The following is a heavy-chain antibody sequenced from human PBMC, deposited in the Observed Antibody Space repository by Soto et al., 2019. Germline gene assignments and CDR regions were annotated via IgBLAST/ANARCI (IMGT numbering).Heavy chain of an antibody. V-gene: IGHV3-30*03. Sequence: VGSLRLSCAASGFTFNNYGIHWVRQAPGKGLEWVALISFDGRSEYYGDSVKGRFTVSRDNFKNMLYLQMNNLGTEDTALYYCARDMRGYNYGPLDSWGQGTLVTVSS. J-gene: IGHJ4*02. CDR3: ARDMRGYNYGPLDS. CDR2: ISFDGRSE. D-gene: IGHD5-12*01. CDR1: GFTFNNYG.